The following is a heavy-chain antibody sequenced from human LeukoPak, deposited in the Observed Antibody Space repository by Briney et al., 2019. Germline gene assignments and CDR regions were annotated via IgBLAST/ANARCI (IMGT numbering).Heavy chain of an antibody. CDR2: INSDGSST. CDR1: GFTFSSYW. V-gene: IGHV3-74*01. Sequence: GGSLRPSCAASGFTFSSYWMHWVRQAPGKGLVWVSRINSDGSSTSYADSVKGRFTISRDNAKNTLYLQMNSLRAEDTAVYYCARDNTMIAKGFDYWGQGTLVTVSS. CDR3: ARDNTMIAKGFDY. D-gene: IGHD3-22*01. J-gene: IGHJ4*02.